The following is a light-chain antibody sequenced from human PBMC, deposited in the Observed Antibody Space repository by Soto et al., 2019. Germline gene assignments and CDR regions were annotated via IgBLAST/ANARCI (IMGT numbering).Light chain of an antibody. Sequence: DIPMTQSPSTLSASVGDRVTITCRASQTINNWLAWYQLKPGKAPKLLIYGASSLESGVPSRFSGSGSGTEFTLTISSLQPDDFATYYCQHYNGYFGQGTKLELK. V-gene: IGKV1-5*03. CDR2: GAS. CDR1: QTINNW. J-gene: IGKJ2*01. CDR3: QHYNGY.